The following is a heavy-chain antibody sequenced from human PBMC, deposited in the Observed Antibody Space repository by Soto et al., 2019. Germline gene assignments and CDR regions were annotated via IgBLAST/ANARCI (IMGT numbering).Heavy chain of an antibody. CDR3: ARDRDTYGHGFFDY. J-gene: IGHJ4*02. CDR1: GFTFSDFY. Sequence: PGGSLRLSCAASGFTFSDFYMTWIRQAPGKGLEWISYISTTSSHTNYADSVKGRFTVSRDNANNSLYLEMNNPRGDDTAVYFCARDRDTYGHGFFDYWGRGALVTVSS. V-gene: IGHV3-11*05. CDR2: ISTTSSHT. D-gene: IGHD5-18*01.